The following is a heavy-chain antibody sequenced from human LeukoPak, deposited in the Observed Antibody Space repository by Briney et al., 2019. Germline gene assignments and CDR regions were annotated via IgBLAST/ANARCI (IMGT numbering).Heavy chain of an antibody. CDR3: ARGPPYYYDSSGYYYFDY. D-gene: IGHD3-22*01. CDR2: IFPIFGTA. Sequence: SVKVSCKASGGTFSSYAISWVRQAPGQGLEWMGGIFPIFGTANYAQKFQGRVTITTDESTSTAYMELSSLRSEDTAVYYCARGPPYYYDSSGYYYFDYWGQGTLVTVSS. J-gene: IGHJ4*02. CDR1: GGTFSSYA. V-gene: IGHV1-69*05.